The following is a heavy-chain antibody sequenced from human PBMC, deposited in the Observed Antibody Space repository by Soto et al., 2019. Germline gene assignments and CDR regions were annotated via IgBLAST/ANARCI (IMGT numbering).Heavy chain of an antibody. CDR3: AKDLLLPDDC. V-gene: IGHV3-23*01. CDR1: GFSFTASA. Sequence: LRLSCAASGFSFTASAMIWVRHAPGKGLEWVSAISATADATYYPDSVKGRFTISRDNSRNTLYLQMNSLRAEDTAVYYCAKDLLLPDDCWGQGTRVTVSS. CDR2: ISATADAT. D-gene: IGHD2-15*01. J-gene: IGHJ4*02.